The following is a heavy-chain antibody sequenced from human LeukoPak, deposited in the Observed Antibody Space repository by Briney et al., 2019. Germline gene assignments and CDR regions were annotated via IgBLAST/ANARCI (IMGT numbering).Heavy chain of an antibody. J-gene: IGHJ4*02. V-gene: IGHV3-15*01. D-gene: IGHD2-21*02. CDR3: TTDFVVVTADPAGY. Sequence: GGTLRLSCAASGFTFSNAWMSWVRHGPGKGLGWVGRIKSKTDGGTTNYAAPVKGRFTISRDDSKSTLYLQMNSLKPEGTAVYYCTTDFVVVTADPAGYWGQGTLVTVSS. CDR1: GFTFSNAW. CDR2: IKSKTDGGTT.